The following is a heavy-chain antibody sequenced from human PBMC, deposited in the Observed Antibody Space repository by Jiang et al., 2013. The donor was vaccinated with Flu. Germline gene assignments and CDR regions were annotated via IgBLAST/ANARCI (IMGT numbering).Heavy chain of an antibody. CDR3: AGDDYGDSGAFDV. D-gene: IGHD4-17*01. Sequence: VSGGSISSGGYYWSWIRQXPGKALDWIGSIYYSGSTYYNPSLKSRVTISVDTSKNQFSLNLSSLTAADTAVYYCAGDDYGDSGAFDVWGQGTMVTVSS. J-gene: IGHJ3*01. V-gene: IGHV4-31*02. CDR2: IYYSGST. CDR1: GGSISSGGYY.